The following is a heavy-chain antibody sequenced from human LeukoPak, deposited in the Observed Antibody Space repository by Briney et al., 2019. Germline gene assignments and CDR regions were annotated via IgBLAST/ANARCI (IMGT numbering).Heavy chain of an antibody. CDR3: ARHCSKDVAHDYYDSSGYPYYFDY. V-gene: IGHV4-39*01. Sequence: PSETLSLTCTVSGGSISSSSYYWGWIRQPPGKGLEWIGSIYYSGSTYYNPSLKSRVTISVDTSKNQFSLKLSSVTAADTAVYYCARHCSKDVAHDYYDSSGYPYYFDYWGQGTLVTVSS. CDR1: GGSISSSSYY. CDR2: IYYSGST. J-gene: IGHJ4*02. D-gene: IGHD3-22*01.